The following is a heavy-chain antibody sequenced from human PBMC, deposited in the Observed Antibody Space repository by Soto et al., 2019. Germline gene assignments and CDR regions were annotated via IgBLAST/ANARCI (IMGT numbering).Heavy chain of an antibody. V-gene: IGHV1-24*01. CDR2: FDPEDGET. D-gene: IGHD3-10*01. Sequence: ASVKVSCKVSGYTLTELSMHWVRQAPGKGLEWMGGFDPEDGETIYAQKFQGRVTMTEDTSTDTAYMELSSLRSEDTAVYYCATGLGYGSGSAYYFDYWGQGTLVTVSS. J-gene: IGHJ4*02. CDR1: GYTLTELS. CDR3: ATGLGYGSGSAYYFDY.